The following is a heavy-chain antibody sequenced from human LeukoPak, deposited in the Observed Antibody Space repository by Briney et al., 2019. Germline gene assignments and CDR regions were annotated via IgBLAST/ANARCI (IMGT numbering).Heavy chain of an antibody. V-gene: IGHV3-21*01. CDR2: ISSSSSYI. Sequence: TGGSLRLSCAASGFTFSSYSMNWVRQAPGKGLEWVSSISSSSSYIYYADSVKGRFTISRDNAKNSLYLQMNNLRAEDTAVYYCARDGVGTVVTAHFDYWGQGTLVTVSS. CDR3: ARDGVGTVVTAHFDY. J-gene: IGHJ4*02. D-gene: IGHD4-23*01. CDR1: GFTFSSYS.